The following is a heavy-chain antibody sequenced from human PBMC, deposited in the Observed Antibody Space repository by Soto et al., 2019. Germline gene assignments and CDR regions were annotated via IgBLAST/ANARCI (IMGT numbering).Heavy chain of an antibody. CDR2: IYYSGST. D-gene: IGHD4-17*01. CDR1: GGSISSSSYY. CDR3: ARIPYGDLADY. J-gene: IGHJ4*02. Sequence: QLQLQESGPGLVKPSETLSLTCTVSGGSISSSSYYWGWIRQPPGKGLEWIGSIYYSGSTYYNPSLKSRVTISVDTSKNQFSLKLSSVTAADTAVYYCARIPYGDLADYWGQGTLVTVSS. V-gene: IGHV4-39*01.